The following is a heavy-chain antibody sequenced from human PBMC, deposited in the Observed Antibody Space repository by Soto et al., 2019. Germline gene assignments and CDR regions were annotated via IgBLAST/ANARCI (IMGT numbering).Heavy chain of an antibody. CDR3: ASLQWLGAGVPYYFDY. Sequence: SVKVSCKASGGTFSSYAISWVRQAPGQGLEWMGGIIPIFGTANYAQKFQGRVTITADESTSTAYMELGSLRSEDTAVYYCASLQWLGAGVPYYFDYWGQGTLVTVSS. V-gene: IGHV1-69*13. CDR2: IIPIFGTA. D-gene: IGHD6-19*01. CDR1: GGTFSSYA. J-gene: IGHJ4*02.